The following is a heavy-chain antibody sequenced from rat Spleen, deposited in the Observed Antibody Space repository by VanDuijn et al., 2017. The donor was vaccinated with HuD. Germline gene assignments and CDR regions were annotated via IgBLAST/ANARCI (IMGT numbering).Heavy chain of an antibody. J-gene: IGHJ2*01. V-gene: IGHV5-17*01. D-gene: IGHD1-2*01. CDR2: IFYDGSST. CDR1: GFTFSNYG. Sequence: EVQLVESGGGLVQPGRSLKLSCAASGFTFSNYGMHWIRQAPKKGLEWVATIFYDGSSTYYRDSVKGRFTISRDNAKSTLYLQMDSLRSEDTATYYCARGGIYDYWGQGVMVTVSS. CDR3: ARGGIYDY.